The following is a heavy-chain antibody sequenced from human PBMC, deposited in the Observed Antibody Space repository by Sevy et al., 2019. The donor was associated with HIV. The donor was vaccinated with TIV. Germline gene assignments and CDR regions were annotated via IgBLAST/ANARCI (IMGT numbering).Heavy chain of an antibody. CDR3: TRDPFIMTLDWYFHF. CDR1: GFTFSSYT. V-gene: IGHV3-30*04. D-gene: IGHD3-16*01. J-gene: IGHJ2*01. Sequence: GGSLRLSCEASGFTFSSYTMHWVRQAPGKGLEWVAVISYDGGKKYYADSVQGRFTISRDNSKNTLSLQMNSLRGEDTAVYHCTRDPFIMTLDWYFHFWGRGTLVTVSS. CDR2: ISYDGGKK.